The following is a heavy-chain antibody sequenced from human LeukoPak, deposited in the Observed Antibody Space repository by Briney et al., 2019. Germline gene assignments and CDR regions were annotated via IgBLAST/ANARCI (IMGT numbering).Heavy chain of an antibody. Sequence: SETLSLTCIVSGGSISRFYWSWIRQPPGKALEWIGYIYYSGSTSYNPSLRSRVAMSVDTSKNHFSLKLNSVTAADTAVYYCARNSRDGDNWEYHYFDYWGQGTLVTVSS. V-gene: IGHV4-59*08. CDR1: GGSISRFY. CDR2: IYYSGST. CDR3: ARNSRDGDNWEYHYFDY. J-gene: IGHJ4*02. D-gene: IGHD5-24*01.